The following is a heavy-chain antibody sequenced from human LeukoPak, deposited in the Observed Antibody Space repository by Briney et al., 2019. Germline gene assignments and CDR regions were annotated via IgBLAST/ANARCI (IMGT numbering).Heavy chain of an antibody. V-gene: IGHV3-30-3*01. D-gene: IGHD6-13*01. Sequence: PGGSLRLSCAASGFTFSDYYMSWIRQAPGKGLEWVAVISYDGSNKYYADSVKGRFTTSRDNSKNTLYLQMNSLRAEDTAVYYCAREWAAAGSSMDVWGKGTTVTVSS. J-gene: IGHJ6*03. CDR2: ISYDGSNK. CDR1: GFTFSDYY. CDR3: AREWAAAGSSMDV.